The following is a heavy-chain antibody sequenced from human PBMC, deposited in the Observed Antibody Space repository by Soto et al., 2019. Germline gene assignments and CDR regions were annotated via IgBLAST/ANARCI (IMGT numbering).Heavy chain of an antibody. Sequence: GGSLRLSCAASGFTFSSYALSWVRQAPGKGLVWVSRIDDDGSGTSYADSVKGRFTISRDNAKNTLYLRMDSLRAEDTGVYFCGSVFEYWGQGTPVTVSS. J-gene: IGHJ4*02. V-gene: IGHV3-74*01. CDR2: IDDDGSGT. CDR3: GSVFEY. CDR1: GFTFSSYA.